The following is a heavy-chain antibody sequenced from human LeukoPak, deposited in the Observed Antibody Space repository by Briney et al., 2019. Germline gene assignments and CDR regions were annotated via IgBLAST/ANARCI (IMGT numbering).Heavy chain of an antibody. CDR3: ARDPWGFLDYFDY. CDR1: GFTFSSYW. Sequence: GGSLRLSCAASGFTFSSYWMSWLRQAPGKGLEWVANIKQDGSEKYYVDSVKGRFTISRDNAKNSLYLQMNSLRAEDTAVYYCARDPWGFLDYFDYWGQGTLVTVSS. CDR2: IKQDGSEK. V-gene: IGHV3-7*01. D-gene: IGHD3-3*01. J-gene: IGHJ4*02.